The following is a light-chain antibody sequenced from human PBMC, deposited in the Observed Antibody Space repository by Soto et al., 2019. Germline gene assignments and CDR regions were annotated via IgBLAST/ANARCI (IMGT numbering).Light chain of an antibody. J-gene: IGKJ4*01. V-gene: IGKV3-11*01. CDR3: QQRSNWPSLT. Sequence: EIVFTQSPGTLSLSQGQRPTLSCRASQSVGSYLAWYQHKPGQAPRLLISDASNRATGIPARFSGSGSETDFTLTISSLEPEDSAVYYCQQRSNWPSLTFGGGTKVDI. CDR1: QSVGSY. CDR2: DAS.